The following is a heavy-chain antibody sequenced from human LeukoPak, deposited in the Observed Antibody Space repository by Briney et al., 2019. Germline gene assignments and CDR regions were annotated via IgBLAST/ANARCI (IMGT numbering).Heavy chain of an antibody. Sequence: VASVKVSCKASGGTFSSYAISWVRQAPGQGLEWMGRIIPILGIANYAQKFQGRVTITADKSTSTAYMELSSLRSEDTAVYYCARSIAVADPFDYWGQGTLVTVSS. J-gene: IGHJ4*02. CDR2: IIPILGIA. V-gene: IGHV1-69*04. D-gene: IGHD6-19*01. CDR1: GGTFSSYA. CDR3: ARSIAVADPFDY.